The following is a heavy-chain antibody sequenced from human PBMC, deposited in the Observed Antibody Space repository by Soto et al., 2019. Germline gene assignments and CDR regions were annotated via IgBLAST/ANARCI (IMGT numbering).Heavy chain of an antibody. D-gene: IGHD3-10*01. CDR3: AREGNYHEF. Sequence: AGGSLRLSCETSGFPFGIYTMNWVRQAPGKGLEWVSSISSSGTYIDYADSVEGRFAICRDDAKNSVFLEMTSLRVDDTAVYYCAREGNYHEFWGQGTLVTVSS. J-gene: IGHJ4*02. CDR1: GFPFGIYT. CDR2: ISSSGTYI. V-gene: IGHV3-21*01.